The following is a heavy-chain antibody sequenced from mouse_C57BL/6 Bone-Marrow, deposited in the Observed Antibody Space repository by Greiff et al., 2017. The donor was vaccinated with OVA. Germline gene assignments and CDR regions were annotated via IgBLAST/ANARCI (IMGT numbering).Heavy chain of an antibody. J-gene: IGHJ3*01. V-gene: IGHV5-6*01. D-gene: IGHD2-3*01. CDR3: ARDDGYYGAY. CDR1: GFTFSSYG. Sequence: EVHLVESGGDLVKPGGSLKLSCAASGFTFSSYGMSWVRQTPDKRLEWFATISSGGSYTYYPDSVKGRFTISRDNAKNTLYLQMSSLKSEDTAMYYCARDDGYYGAYWGQGTLVTVSA. CDR2: ISSGGSYT.